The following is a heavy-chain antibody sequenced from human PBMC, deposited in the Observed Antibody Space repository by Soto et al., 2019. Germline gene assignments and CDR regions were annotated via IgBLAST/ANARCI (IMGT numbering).Heavy chain of an antibody. CDR1: GGSISSSSYY. CDR2: IYYSGST. V-gene: IGHV4-39*01. J-gene: IGHJ4*02. D-gene: IGHD3-22*01. Sequence: SETLSLTCTVSGGSISSSSYYWGWIRQPPGKGLEWIGSIYYSGSTYYNPSLKSRVTISVDTSKNQFSLKLSSVTAADTAVYYGARRPYYDSSGYYFDYWGQGTLVTVSS. CDR3: ARRPYYDSSGYYFDY.